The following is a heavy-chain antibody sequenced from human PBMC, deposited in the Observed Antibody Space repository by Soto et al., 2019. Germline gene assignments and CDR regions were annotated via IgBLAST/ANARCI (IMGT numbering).Heavy chain of an antibody. Sequence: KTSETLSLTCTVSGGSISSYYWSWIRQPPGKGLEWIGYISYSGSTNYNPSLKSRVTISVDTSKNQFSLKLSSVTAADTAVYYCARAYSSSWYQNFFDYWGQGTLVTVSS. V-gene: IGHV4-59*01. CDR2: ISYSGST. CDR1: GGSISSYY. J-gene: IGHJ4*02. CDR3: ARAYSSSWYQNFFDY. D-gene: IGHD6-13*01.